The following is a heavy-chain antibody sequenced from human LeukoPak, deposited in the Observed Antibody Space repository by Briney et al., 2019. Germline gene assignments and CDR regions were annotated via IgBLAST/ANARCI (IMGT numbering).Heavy chain of an antibody. J-gene: IGHJ4*02. CDR3: ARDLPPVY. Sequence: GSLPLSCAASGFPVSSNYMSGIRQAPGKRVEWVSVIYRGGSTYYADSGKGRFTISRDNSKNTLYLQMNSLRAEDTAVYYCARDLPPVYWGQGTLVTVST. CDR2: IYRGGST. CDR1: GFPVSSNY. V-gene: IGHV3-53*05.